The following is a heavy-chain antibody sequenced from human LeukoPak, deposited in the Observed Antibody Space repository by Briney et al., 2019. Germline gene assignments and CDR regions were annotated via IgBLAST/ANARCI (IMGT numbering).Heavy chain of an antibody. V-gene: IGHV1-69*05. D-gene: IGHD6-13*01. CDR2: IIPIFGTA. Sequence: ASVKVSCKASGGTFSSYAISWMRQAPGQGLEWMGRIIPIFGTANYAQKFQGRVTITTDESTSTAYMELSSLRSEDTAVYYCAREGEAAAGTESPTINWFDPWGQGTLVTVSS. CDR1: GGTFSSYA. J-gene: IGHJ5*02. CDR3: AREGEAAAGTESPTINWFDP.